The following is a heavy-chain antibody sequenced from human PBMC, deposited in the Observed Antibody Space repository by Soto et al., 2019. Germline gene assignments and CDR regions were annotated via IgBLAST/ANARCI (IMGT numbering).Heavy chain of an antibody. Sequence: SETLSLTCTVSGDSLSSYYWSWIRQPPGRGLEWIGYILYTGSTNYNPSLESRVTISVDTSKNQFSLELTSVTAADTAVYFCARFPLSGPHNAALSRRPVRPKSYFDYWGQG. D-gene: IGHD2-15*01. J-gene: IGHJ4*02. CDR2: ILYTGST. CDR1: GDSLSSYY. V-gene: IGHV4-59*08. CDR3: ARFPLSGPHNAALSRRPVRPKSYFDY.